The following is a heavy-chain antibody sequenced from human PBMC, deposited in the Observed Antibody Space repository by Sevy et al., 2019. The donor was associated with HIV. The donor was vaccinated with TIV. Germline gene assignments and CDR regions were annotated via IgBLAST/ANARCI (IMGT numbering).Heavy chain of an antibody. CDR2: ISTGGGFT. CDR1: GFTFNSYA. V-gene: IGHV3-23*01. D-gene: IGHD3-10*01. Sequence: GGSMRLSCATSGFTFNSYAMSWVRQAPGKGLEWVSTISTGGGFTYYADSVKGRFSISRDNFNNTLFLQMNSLRADDTAMYYCAKDFLGPNYYGTQFDFWGQGTVVTVSS. J-gene: IGHJ4*02. CDR3: AKDFLGPNYYGTQFDF.